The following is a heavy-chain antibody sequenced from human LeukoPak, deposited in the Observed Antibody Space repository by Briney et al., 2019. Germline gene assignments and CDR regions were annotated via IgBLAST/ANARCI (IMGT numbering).Heavy chain of an antibody. CDR3: ARVYYDFWSGYSLIAFDI. CDR2: IYRSGST. V-gene: IGHV4-38-2*01. J-gene: IGHJ3*02. CDR1: GYSISSGYY. Sequence: SETLSLTCGVSGYSISSGYYWGWIRQSPGKGLEWIGNIYRSGSTYYNPSLKSRVTISVDTSKNQFSLKLSSVTAADTAVYYCARVYYDFWSGYSLIAFDIWGQGTMVTVSS. D-gene: IGHD3-3*01.